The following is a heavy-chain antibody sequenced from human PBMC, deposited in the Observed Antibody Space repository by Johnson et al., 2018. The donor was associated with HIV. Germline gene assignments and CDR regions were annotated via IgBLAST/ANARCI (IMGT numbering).Heavy chain of an antibody. J-gene: IGHJ3*02. V-gene: IGHV3-49*04. Sequence: VQLVESGGGVVQPGRSLRLSCAASGFTFSSYAMHWVRQAPGKGLEWVSFIRSKGYGGTTEYAASVKGRFTMSRDDSKSIAYLQMNSLKNEDTGVYYCTGGRDLRAFDIWGQGTMVTVSS. CDR3: TGGRDLRAFDI. D-gene: IGHD2-21*02. CDR1: GFTFSSYA. CDR2: IRSKGYGGTT.